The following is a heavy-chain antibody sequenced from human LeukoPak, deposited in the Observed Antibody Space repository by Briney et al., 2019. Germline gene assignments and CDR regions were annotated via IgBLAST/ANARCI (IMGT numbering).Heavy chain of an antibody. CDR1: GFTFSSYG. J-gene: IGHJ6*02. V-gene: IGHV3-30*18. Sequence: PGGSLRLSCAASGFTFSSYGMHWVRQAPGKGLEWVAVISYDGSNKYYADSVKGRSTISRDNSKNTLYLQMNSLRAEDTAVYYCANGHQPRPRPALYYGMDVWGQGTTVTVSS. CDR3: ANGHQPRPRPALYYGMDV. CDR2: ISYDGSNK. D-gene: IGHD2-2*01.